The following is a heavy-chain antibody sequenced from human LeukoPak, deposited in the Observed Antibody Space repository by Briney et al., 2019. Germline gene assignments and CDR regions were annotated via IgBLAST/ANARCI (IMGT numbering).Heavy chain of an antibody. D-gene: IGHD2-2*01. CDR3: AKEGGYCSSTSCHQSYYYYMDV. CDR2: IRYDGSNK. V-gene: IGHV3-30*02. Sequence: GRSLRLSCAASGFTFSGYTMHWVRQAPGKGLEWVAFIRYDGSNKYYADSVKGRFTISRDNSKNTLYLQMNSLRAEDTAVYYCAKEGGYCSSTSCHQSYYYYMDVWGKGTTVTISS. CDR1: GFTFSGYT. J-gene: IGHJ6*03.